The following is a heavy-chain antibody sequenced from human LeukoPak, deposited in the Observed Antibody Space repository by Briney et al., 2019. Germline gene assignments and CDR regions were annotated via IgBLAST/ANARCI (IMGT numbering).Heavy chain of an antibody. D-gene: IGHD3-9*01. V-gene: IGHV4-61*02. CDR2: IYTSGST. Sequence: SETLSLTCTVSGGSISSGSYYWSWIRQPAGKGLEWIGRIYTSGSTNYNPSLKSRVTMSVDTSKNQFSLKLSSVTAADTAVYYCARGPLVRYFDWSDNWFDPWGQGTLVTVSS. CDR1: GGSISSGSYY. CDR3: ARGPLVRYFDWSDNWFDP. J-gene: IGHJ5*02.